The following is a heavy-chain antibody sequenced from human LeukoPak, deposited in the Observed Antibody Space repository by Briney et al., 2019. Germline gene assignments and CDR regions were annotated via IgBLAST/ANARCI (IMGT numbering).Heavy chain of an antibody. CDR3: ARGHLGLSP. V-gene: IGHV4-59*01. J-gene: IGHJ4*02. D-gene: IGHD3-10*01. CDR1: GGSISGYS. CDR2: FHNSRTT. Sequence: SETLSLTCTVSGGSISGYSWTWIRQPPGQGLEWIGYFHNSRTTIYNPSLTGRVTISVDTAMDQISLKLNSVTAADTAVYYCARGHLGLSPGGRGTLVTVSS.